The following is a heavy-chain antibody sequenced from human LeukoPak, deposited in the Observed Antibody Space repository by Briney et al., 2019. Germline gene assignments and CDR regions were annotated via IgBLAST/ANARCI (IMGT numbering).Heavy chain of an antibody. CDR1: GFTFSRYT. J-gene: IGHJ4*02. CDR2: IRSSTTYV. CDR3: ARTSVAAAISPYYFDY. Sequence: GGSLRLSCAASGFTFSRYTMNWVRQAPGKGLEWVSSIRSSTTYVYYADSVKGRFTISRDNAKNSLYLQMASLRAEDTAVYYCARTSVAAAISPYYFDYWGQGTLVTVSS. V-gene: IGHV3-21*01. D-gene: IGHD2-2*02.